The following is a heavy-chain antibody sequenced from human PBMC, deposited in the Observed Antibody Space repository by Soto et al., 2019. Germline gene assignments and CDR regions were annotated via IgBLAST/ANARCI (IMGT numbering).Heavy chain of an antibody. J-gene: IGHJ4*02. CDR2: ISGSGGST. V-gene: IGHV3-23*01. CDR1: GFTFSSYV. Sequence: EVQLLESGGGLVQPGGSLRLSCAASGFTFSSYVMSWVRQAPGKGLEWVSAISGSGGSTYYADSVKGRFTISRDNSKNTLYLQMNSLRAEDTAVYYCAKSLVLMDIPRGFDYWGQGTLVTVSS. D-gene: IGHD2-8*01. CDR3: AKSLVLMDIPRGFDY.